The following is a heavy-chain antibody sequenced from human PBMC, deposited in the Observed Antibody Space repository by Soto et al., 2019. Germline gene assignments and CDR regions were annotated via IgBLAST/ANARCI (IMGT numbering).Heavy chain of an antibody. CDR2: ITSSFTT. D-gene: IGHD6-19*01. CDR3: ARELGSALSYYYYYYTMDV. J-gene: IGHJ6*02. V-gene: IGHV3-23*01. CDR1: GFTFSTYA. Sequence: GGSLRLSCAASGFTFSTYAMSWVRQAPGKGLEWVSDITSSFTTYYADSVKGRFTISRDNAKNTLFLQMNSLTAEDTAIYYCARELGSALSYYYYYYTMDVWGQGTTVTVSS.